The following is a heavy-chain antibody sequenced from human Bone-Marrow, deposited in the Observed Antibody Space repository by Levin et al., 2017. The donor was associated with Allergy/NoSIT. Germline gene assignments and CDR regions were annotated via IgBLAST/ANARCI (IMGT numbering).Heavy chain of an antibody. CDR2: ISKDGNKI. CDR1: GFTFSDYA. V-gene: IGHV3-30*04. CDR3: ARDFDDGFYPGY. D-gene: IGHD2/OR15-2a*01. Sequence: SCAASGFTFSDYAMHWVRQTPGKGLEWLALISKDGNKIYYAEAVKGRFTVSRDNSKNTLYLEMSRLTTEDTALYSCARDFDDGFYPGYWGQGTLVAVSS. J-gene: IGHJ4*02.